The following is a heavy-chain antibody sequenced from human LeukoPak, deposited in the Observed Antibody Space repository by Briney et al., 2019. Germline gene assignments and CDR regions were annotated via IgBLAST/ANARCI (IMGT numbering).Heavy chain of an antibody. CDR1: GGSFSGYY. CDR3: ALGTVAVPAASGANWFDP. D-gene: IGHD2-2*01. V-gene: IGHV4-34*01. Sequence: ETLSLTCAVYGGSFSGYYWSWIRQPPGKGLEWIGEINHSGSTNYNPSLKSRVTISVDTSKNQFSLKLSSVTAADTAVYYCALGTVAVPAASGANWFDPWGQGTLVTVSS. CDR2: INHSGST. J-gene: IGHJ5*02.